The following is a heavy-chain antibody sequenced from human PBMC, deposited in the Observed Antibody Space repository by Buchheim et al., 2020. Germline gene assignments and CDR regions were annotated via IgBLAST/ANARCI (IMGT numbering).Heavy chain of an antibody. CDR3: ARSITVLLWFGEFNYFDY. CDR1: GGSFSGYY. Sequence: QVQLQQWGAGLLKPSETLSLTCAVYGGSFSGYYWSWIRQPPGKGLEWIGEINHSGSTNYNSSLKSRVTISVDTSKNQFSLKLSSVTAADTAVYYCARSITVLLWFGEFNYFDYWGQGTL. J-gene: IGHJ4*02. D-gene: IGHD3-10*01. V-gene: IGHV4-34*01. CDR2: INHSGST.